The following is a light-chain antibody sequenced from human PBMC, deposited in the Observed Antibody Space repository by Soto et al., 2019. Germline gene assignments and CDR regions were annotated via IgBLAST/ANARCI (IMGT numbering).Light chain of an antibody. CDR3: AAWDDSLSGQV. CDR1: SSNIGSNY. Sequence: QSVLTQPPSASGTPGQRVTISCSGSSSNIGSNYVSWYQQFPGTAPKLLIYRNNQRPSGVPDRFSGSKSGTSASLAISGLRSEDEADYSCAAWDDSLSGQVFGGGTKVTVL. J-gene: IGLJ3*02. V-gene: IGLV1-47*01. CDR2: RNN.